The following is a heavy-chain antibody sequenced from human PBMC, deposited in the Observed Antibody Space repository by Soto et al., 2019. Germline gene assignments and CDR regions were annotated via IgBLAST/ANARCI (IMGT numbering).Heavy chain of an antibody. V-gene: IGHV4-31*03. J-gene: IGHJ3*02. CDR2: IYYSGST. D-gene: IGHD1-7*01. CDR3: ARYGTDVTGTTGAFDI. CDR1: GGSISSGGYY. Sequence: SETLSLTCTVSGGSISSGGYYWSWIRQHPGKGLEWIGYIYYSGSTYYNPSLKSRVTISVDTSKNQFSLRLSSVTAADTAVYYCARYGTDVTGTTGAFDIWGQGTMVTVSS.